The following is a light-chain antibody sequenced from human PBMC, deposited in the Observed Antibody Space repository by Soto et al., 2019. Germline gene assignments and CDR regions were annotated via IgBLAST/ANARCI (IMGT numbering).Light chain of an antibody. Sequence: QSALTQPASVSGSPGQSITISCTGISSDVGVDNYVSWYQQHPGKAPKLMIYEVTNRPSGVSNRFSGSKSDSTASLTISGLQAGDEADYYCGAYTSSNTWVFGGGTKLTVL. CDR1: SSDVGVDNY. V-gene: IGLV2-14*03. CDR2: EVT. J-gene: IGLJ3*02. CDR3: GAYTSSNTWV.